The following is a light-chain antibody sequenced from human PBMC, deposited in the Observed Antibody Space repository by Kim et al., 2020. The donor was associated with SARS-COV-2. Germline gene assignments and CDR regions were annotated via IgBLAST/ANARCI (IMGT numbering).Light chain of an antibody. CDR3: AAWDDSLNGWV. CDR2: SNN. Sequence: GQRVTISCSGSSSNIGSNTVNWYQQHPGTAPKLLIYSNNQRPSGVPDRFSGSKSGTSASLAISGLQSEDEADYYCAAWDDSLNGWVFGGGTKLTVL. CDR1: SSNIGSNT. V-gene: IGLV1-44*01. J-gene: IGLJ3*02.